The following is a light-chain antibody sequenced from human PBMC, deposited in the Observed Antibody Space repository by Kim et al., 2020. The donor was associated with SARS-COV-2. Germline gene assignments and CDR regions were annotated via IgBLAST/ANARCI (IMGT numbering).Light chain of an antibody. CDR3: QQYGSSPPYT. Sequence: SPGERATLSCSARQSVSSSYLAWYQQKPGQAPRLLIYGASSRATGIPARFSGSGSGTDFTLTISRLEPEDFAVYYCQQYGSSPPYTFGQGTKLEI. CDR2: GAS. CDR1: QSVSSSY. V-gene: IGKV3-20*01. J-gene: IGKJ2*01.